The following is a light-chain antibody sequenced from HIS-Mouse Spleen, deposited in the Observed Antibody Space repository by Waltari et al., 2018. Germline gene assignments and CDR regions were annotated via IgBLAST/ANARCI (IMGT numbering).Light chain of an antibody. CDR3: CSYAGSSTFYV. CDR1: SSYVGSYNL. J-gene: IGLJ1*01. Sequence: QSALTQPASVSGSPGQSTPIPCTGTSSYVGSYNLVPWYQQPPGKAPKLMIYEGSKRPSGVSNRFSGSKSGNTASLTISGLQAEDEADYYCCSYAGSSTFYVFGTGTKVTVL. V-gene: IGLV2-23*01. CDR2: EGS.